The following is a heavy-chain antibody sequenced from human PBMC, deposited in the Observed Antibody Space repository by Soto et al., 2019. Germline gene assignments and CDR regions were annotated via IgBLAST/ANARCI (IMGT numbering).Heavy chain of an antibody. CDR3: AISTAYNWFDP. CDR1: GGSISSSRYY. CDR2: IYYSGST. D-gene: IGHD4-17*01. Sequence: QLQLQESGPGLVKPSETLSLTCTVSGGSISSSRYYWGWIRQPPGKGLEWIGSIYYSGSTYYNPSLKSRVTISLDMSKTQFSLKLSSVTAADPAVYYCAISTAYNWFDPWGQGTLVTVSS. V-gene: IGHV4-39*01. J-gene: IGHJ5*02.